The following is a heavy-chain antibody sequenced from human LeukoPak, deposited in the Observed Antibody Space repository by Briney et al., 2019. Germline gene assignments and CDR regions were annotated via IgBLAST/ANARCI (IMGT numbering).Heavy chain of an antibody. D-gene: IGHD3-22*01. J-gene: IGHJ4*02. CDR3: MGGHGWLPEN. V-gene: IGHV3-7*01. CDR1: GFTFSSYW. Sequence: PGRSLRLSCAGSGFTFSSYWMNWVRQAPGKGLEWVAIIKKDGNEAFYVDSVKGRFTISRDNVENSLYLQMNSLRVEDTAVYYCMGGHGWLPENWGQGTLVTVSS. CDR2: IKKDGNEA.